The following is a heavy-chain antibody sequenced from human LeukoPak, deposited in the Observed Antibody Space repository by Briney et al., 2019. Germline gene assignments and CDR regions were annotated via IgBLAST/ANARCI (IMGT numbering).Heavy chain of an antibody. CDR1: GGSFSGYY. V-gene: IGHV4-34*01. J-gene: IGHJ3*02. D-gene: IGHD3-3*01. CDR2: INHSGST. Sequence: SETLSLTCAVYGGSFSGYYWSWLRQPPGKGLEWIGEINHSGSTNYNPSLKSRVTISVDTSKNQFSLKLSSVTAADTAVYYCARSLIAGYDFWSGYFNAFDIWGQGTMVTVSS. CDR3: ARSLIAGYDFWSGYFNAFDI.